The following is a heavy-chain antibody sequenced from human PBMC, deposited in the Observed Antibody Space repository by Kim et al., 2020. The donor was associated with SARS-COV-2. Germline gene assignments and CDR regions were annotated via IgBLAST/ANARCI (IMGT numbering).Heavy chain of an antibody. J-gene: IGHJ5*02. V-gene: IGHV4-34*01. D-gene: IGHD6-25*01. Sequence: SETLSLTCAVYGGSFSGYYWSWIRQPPGKGLEWIGEINHSGRTNYNPSLKSRVIISVDTSKNQFSLKLSSVTAADTAMYYCARGRIAARYSCFDPWGQGT. CDR3: ARGRIAARYSCFDP. CDR2: INHSGRT. CDR1: GGSFSGYY.